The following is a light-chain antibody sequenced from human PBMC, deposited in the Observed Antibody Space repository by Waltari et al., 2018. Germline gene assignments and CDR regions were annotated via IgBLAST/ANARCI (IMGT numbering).Light chain of an antibody. CDR2: QDD. J-gene: IGLJ3*02. CDR1: QLEGKF. V-gene: IGLV3-1*01. Sequence: SFDLTQPPSVSVSPGQTATIARSGYQLEGKFVSWYQHKPGQSPVLVIYQDDKRPSGIPERFSGSNSGNTASLTIGETQTLDDADYSCQVWDNRIAVFGGGTKLTVL. CDR3: QVWDNRIAV.